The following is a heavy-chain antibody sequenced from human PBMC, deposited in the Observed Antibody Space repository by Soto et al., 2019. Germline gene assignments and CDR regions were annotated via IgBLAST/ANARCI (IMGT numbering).Heavy chain of an antibody. CDR2: LYYGRSA. Sequence: QVQLQESGPGLVKPSETLSLTCAVSGDSISSYYCMWIRQPPGKGLESIGYLYYGRSANYNPSLQSPVALSVDTSTNQCSLTLSSMTAADTAVYYCALRGMAVVPEYWGQGTLVPVSS. J-gene: IGHJ4*02. CDR3: ALRGMAVVPEY. V-gene: IGHV4-59*01. D-gene: IGHD3-22*01. CDR1: GDSISSYY.